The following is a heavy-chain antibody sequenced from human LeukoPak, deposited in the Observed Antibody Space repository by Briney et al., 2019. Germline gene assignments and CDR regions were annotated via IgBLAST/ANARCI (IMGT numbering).Heavy chain of an antibody. D-gene: IGHD1-1*01. CDR1: KYTFTDYY. J-gene: IGHJ4*02. V-gene: IGHV1-2*02. CDR3: ARLMAPVGKRSTPFNY. Sequence: ASVKVSCKASKYTFTDYYMHWVRQAPGQGLEWMGWINPNSGGTNYAQKFQGRVAMTRDTSISTAYMELSSLRSDDTAIYYCARLMAPVGKRSTPFNYWGQGTLVTVSS. CDR2: INPNSGGT.